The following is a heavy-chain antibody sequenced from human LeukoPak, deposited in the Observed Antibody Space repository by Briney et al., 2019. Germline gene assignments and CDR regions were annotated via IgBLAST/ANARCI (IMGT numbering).Heavy chain of an antibody. V-gene: IGHV3-30*03. CDR2: ISNDGSRK. J-gene: IGHJ4*02. D-gene: IGHD3-22*01. CDR1: GFTFSRHG. CDR3: ARSGDSSGYFREITLYYFDY. Sequence: GGSLRLSCAPSGFTFSRHGMHWVRQAPGKGLEWVAIISNDGSRKYYAHSVEGRFTISRDNAKNSLYLQMNSLRAEDTAVYYCARSGDSSGYFREITLYYFDYWGQGTLVTVSS.